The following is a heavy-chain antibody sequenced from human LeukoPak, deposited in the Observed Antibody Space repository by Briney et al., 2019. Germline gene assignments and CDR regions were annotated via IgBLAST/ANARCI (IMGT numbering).Heavy chain of an antibody. D-gene: IGHD3-10*01. J-gene: IGHJ3*02. CDR3: AKGLNAYGSGSYSHLDAFDI. V-gene: IGHV3-23*01. Sequence: GGSLRLSCAASGFTFSAYAMSWVRQAPGKGLEWVSTVSTTGRSTYYVDSVKGRFTISRDNSRNTLFLQMNNLRSEDTAVYYCAKGLNAYGSGSYSHLDAFDIWGQVTMVTVSS. CDR2: VSTTGRST. CDR1: GFTFSAYA.